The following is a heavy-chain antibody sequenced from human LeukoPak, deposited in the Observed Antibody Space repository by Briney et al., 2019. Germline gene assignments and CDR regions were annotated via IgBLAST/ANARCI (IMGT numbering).Heavy chain of an antibody. V-gene: IGHV1-2*02. CDR2: INPNSDGT. Sequence: EASVKVSCKASGYTFTGYYMHWLRQAPGQGLEWMGWINPNSDGTNYAQKFQGRVTMTRDTSISTAYMELSRLRSDDTAVYYCARAFPDCGGDCYVMYDCWGQGTLVTVSS. J-gene: IGHJ4*02. CDR1: GYTFTGYY. CDR3: ARAFPDCGGDCYVMYDC. D-gene: IGHD2-21*02.